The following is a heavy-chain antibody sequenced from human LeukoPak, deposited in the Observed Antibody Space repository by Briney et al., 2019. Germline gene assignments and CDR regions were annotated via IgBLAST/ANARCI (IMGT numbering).Heavy chain of an antibody. CDR3: AREGYSSSWYEYYFDY. CDR2: TYYRSKWYN. CDR1: GDSVSSNSAA. Sequence: SQTLSLTCAISGDSVSSNSAAWNWIRQSPSRGLEWLGRTYYRSKWYNDYAVSVKSRITINPDTSKNQFSLQLNSVTPEDTAVYYCAREGYSSSWYEYYFDYWGQGTLVTVSS. D-gene: IGHD6-13*01. V-gene: IGHV6-1*01. J-gene: IGHJ4*02.